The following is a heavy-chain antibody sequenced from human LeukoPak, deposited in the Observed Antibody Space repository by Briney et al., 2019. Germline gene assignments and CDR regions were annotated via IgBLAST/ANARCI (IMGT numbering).Heavy chain of an antibody. CDR2: IYYSGST. J-gene: IGHJ4*02. V-gene: IGHV4-59*01. CDR3: ARPISAYDSSGYYYLDY. Sequence: SSETLSLTCTVSGGSISSYYWSWIRQPPGKGLEWIGYIYYSGSTNYNPSLKSRVTISVDTSKNQFSLKLSSVTAADTAVYYCARPISAYDSSGYYYLDYWGQGTLVTVSS. CDR1: GGSISSYY. D-gene: IGHD3-22*01.